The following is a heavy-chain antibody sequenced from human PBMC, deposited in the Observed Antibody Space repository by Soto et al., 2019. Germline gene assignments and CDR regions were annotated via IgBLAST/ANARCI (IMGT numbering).Heavy chain of an antibody. D-gene: IGHD6-6*01. CDR1: GYTFTSYA. Sequence: ASVKVSCKASGYTFTSYAMNWVRQAPGQGLEWMGWINTNTGNPTYAQGFTGRFVFSLDTSVSTAYLQISSLKAEDTAVYYCARGVEGQLVLGDFDYWGQGTLVTVSS. V-gene: IGHV7-4-1*02. J-gene: IGHJ4*02. CDR3: ARGVEGQLVLGDFDY. CDR2: INTNTGNP.